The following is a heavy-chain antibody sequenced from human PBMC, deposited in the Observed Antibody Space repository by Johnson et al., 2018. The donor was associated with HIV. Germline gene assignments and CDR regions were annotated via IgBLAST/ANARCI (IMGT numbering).Heavy chain of an antibody. V-gene: IGHV3-66*02. J-gene: IGHJ3*02. CDR1: GFTFDDYT. CDR2: IYSGGRT. CDR3: AREREGAFDI. Sequence: VQLVESGGVVVQPGGSLRLSCAASGFTFDDYTMHWVRQAPGKGLEWVSVIYSGGRTYYADSVKGRFTISRDNSKNTLYLQMNSLRAEDTAVYYCAREREGAFDIWGEGTMVTVSS.